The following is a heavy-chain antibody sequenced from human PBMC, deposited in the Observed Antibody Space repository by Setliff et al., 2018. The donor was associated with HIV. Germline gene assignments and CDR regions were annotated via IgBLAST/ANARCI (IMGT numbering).Heavy chain of an antibody. Sequence: GGSLRLSCAASGFTFDDYAMHWVRQAPGKGLEWVSGISWNSGSISYADSVKGRFTISRDNAKNSLYLQMNSLRAEDTAVYYCARTAGYCSGGSCSDYWGQGTLVTVSS. V-gene: IGHV3-9*01. J-gene: IGHJ4*02. D-gene: IGHD2-15*01. CDR2: ISWNSGSI. CDR1: GFTFDDYA. CDR3: ARTAGYCSGGSCSDY.